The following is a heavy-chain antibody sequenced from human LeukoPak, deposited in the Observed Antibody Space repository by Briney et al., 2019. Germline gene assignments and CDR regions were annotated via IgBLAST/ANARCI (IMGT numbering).Heavy chain of an antibody. CDR2: IIPIFGTA. CDR3: ARGSIVGATFDYFDY. CDR1: GGTFSSYA. V-gene: IGHV1-69*13. D-gene: IGHD1-26*01. Sequence: SVKVSCKASGGTFSSYAISWVRQAPGQGLEWMGGIIPIFGTANYAQKFQGRVTITADESTSTAYMELRSLGSDDTAVYYCARGSIVGATFDYFDYWGQGTLVTVSS. J-gene: IGHJ4*02.